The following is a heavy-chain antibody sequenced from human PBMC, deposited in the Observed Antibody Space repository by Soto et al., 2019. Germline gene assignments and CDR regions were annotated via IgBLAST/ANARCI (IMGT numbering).Heavy chain of an antibody. CDR3: ARASDHCTNGKCYISWYYYGMDV. Sequence: QVQLQESGPGLVKPSQTLSLTCIVSGGSISSDNYYWSWIRQHPGKGLEWIGYIYYSGSTYYNPSLKSRVTISVDTSQNQFSLKLNSVTAADTAVYYCARASDHCTNGKCYISWYYYGMDVWGQGTTVTVSS. CDR1: GGSISSDNYY. CDR2: IYYSGST. D-gene: IGHD2-8*01. V-gene: IGHV4-31*03. J-gene: IGHJ6*02.